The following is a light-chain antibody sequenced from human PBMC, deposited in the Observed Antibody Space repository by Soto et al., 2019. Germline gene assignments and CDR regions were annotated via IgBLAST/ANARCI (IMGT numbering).Light chain of an antibody. V-gene: IGKV3-20*01. CDR1: PSVSSSY. Sequence: EMVLTQSPGTLSLSPGEKITLSCRASPSVSSSYLAWYQQKPGQAPRLLLYGSSRRATGIPDRFSGGESGTDFTLHVSRLEPEDFAVYFCQHYGSSPYTFGQGTKLEIQ. CDR3: QHYGSSPYT. J-gene: IGKJ2*01. CDR2: GSS.